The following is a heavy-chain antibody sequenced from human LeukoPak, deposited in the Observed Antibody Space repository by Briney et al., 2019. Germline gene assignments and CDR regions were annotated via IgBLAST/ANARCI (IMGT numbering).Heavy chain of an antibody. D-gene: IGHD6-13*01. CDR3: ARDVYSSSWGAGAFDI. CDR2: INHSGST. J-gene: IGHJ3*02. Sequence: SETLSLTCAVYGGSFSGYYWSWIRQPPGKGLEWIGEINHSGSTNYNPSLKSRVTISVDTSKNQFSLKLSSVTAADTAVYYCARDVYSSSWGAGAFDIWGQGTMVTVSS. CDR1: GGSFSGYY. V-gene: IGHV4-34*01.